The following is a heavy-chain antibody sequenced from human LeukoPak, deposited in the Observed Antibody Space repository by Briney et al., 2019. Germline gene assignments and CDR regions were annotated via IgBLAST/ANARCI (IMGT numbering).Heavy chain of an antibody. V-gene: IGHV4-61*02. CDR2: IYASGST. Sequence: SETLSLTCTVSGGSISSGRYYWSWIRQPAGKGLEWIGRIYASGSTNYNPSLKSRVTISVDTSKNQFSLKLSSVTAADTAVYYCARALSADAFDIWGQGTMVTVSS. CDR3: ARALSADAFDI. J-gene: IGHJ3*02. CDR1: GGSISSGRYY.